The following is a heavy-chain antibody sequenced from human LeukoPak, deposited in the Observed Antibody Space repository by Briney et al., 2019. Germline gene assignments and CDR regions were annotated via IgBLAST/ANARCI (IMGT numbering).Heavy chain of an antibody. CDR1: GGSISSCN. V-gene: IGHV4-59*13. CDR3: SRDVEAGAPNY. Sequence: PSETLSLSCTVSGGSISSCNWSWIRNPPGEGLGRVGYIYYSRSTNNNPTLKSRIPITVETSKNQFYLTLSPVTAADTAAYYFSRDVEAGAPNYWGQGTLGTVSS. CDR2: IYYSRST. J-gene: IGHJ4*02. D-gene: IGHD1-26*01.